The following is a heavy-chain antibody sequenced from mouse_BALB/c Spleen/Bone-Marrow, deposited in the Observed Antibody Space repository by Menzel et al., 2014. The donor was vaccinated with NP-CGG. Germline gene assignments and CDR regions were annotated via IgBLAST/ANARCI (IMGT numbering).Heavy chain of an antibody. CDR3: APYYYGRWFTY. D-gene: IGHD1-1*01. CDR2: IDPANGNT. V-gene: IGHV14-3*02. J-gene: IGHJ3*01. CDR1: GFNIKDPY. Sequence: EVQGVESGAELVKPGASVKLSCTASGFNIKDPYMHWVKQRPEQGLEWIGRIDPANGNTKYDPKFQGKATITADTSSNTAYLLLSSLTSEDTAVYYCAPYYYGRWFTYWGQGTLVTVSA.